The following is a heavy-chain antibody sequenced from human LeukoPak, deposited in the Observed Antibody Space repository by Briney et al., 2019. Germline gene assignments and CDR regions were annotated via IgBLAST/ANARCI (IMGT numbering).Heavy chain of an antibody. J-gene: IGHJ4*02. Sequence: PGGSLRLSCAASGFTFSNYWMTWVRQAPGKGLEWVSYISSSGSTIYYADSVKGRFTISRDNAKNSLYLQMNSLRAEDTAVYYCAWRHITMVRDDYWGQGTLVTVSS. CDR3: AWRHITMVRDDY. CDR1: GFTFSNYW. D-gene: IGHD3-10*01. V-gene: IGHV3-11*01. CDR2: ISSSGSTI.